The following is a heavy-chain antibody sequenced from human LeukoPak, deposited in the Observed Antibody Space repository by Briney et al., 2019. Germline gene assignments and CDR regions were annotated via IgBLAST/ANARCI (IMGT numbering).Heavy chain of an antibody. Sequence: GGSLRLSCAASGFTFTTYAMSWVRQAPGKGLEWVSGISRGGGSTFYAESVRGRFTISRAKSKSMLYLQMDSLRVEDTAVYYCAKDFSIGGNEGPFDYWGQGTLVTVSS. J-gene: IGHJ4*02. V-gene: IGHV3-23*01. CDR2: ISRGGGST. CDR1: GFTFTTYA. D-gene: IGHD4-23*01. CDR3: AKDFSIGGNEGPFDY.